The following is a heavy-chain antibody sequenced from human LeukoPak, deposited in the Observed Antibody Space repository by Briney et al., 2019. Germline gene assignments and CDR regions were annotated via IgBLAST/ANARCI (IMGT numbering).Heavy chain of an antibody. Sequence: PGGSLRLSCAAAGFTFSTYSMDWVRQTPGKGLEWLSHISTSSDTIYYADSVKGRFTISRDNAKDSLHLQMNSLRDEDTAVYYCARGWLSNTFDCWGQGTLVTVSS. J-gene: IGHJ4*02. CDR3: ARGWLSNTFDC. D-gene: IGHD6-19*01. CDR2: ISTSSDTI. CDR1: GFTFSTYS. V-gene: IGHV3-48*02.